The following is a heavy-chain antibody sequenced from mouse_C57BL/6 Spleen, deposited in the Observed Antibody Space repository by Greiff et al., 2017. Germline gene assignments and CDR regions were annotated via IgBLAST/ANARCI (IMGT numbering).Heavy chain of an antibody. D-gene: IGHD1-1*01. CDR1: GFSFNTYA. J-gene: IGHJ4*01. Sequence: GGGLVQPKGSLKLSCAASGFSFNTYAMNWVRQAPGKGLEWVARIRSKSNNYATYYADSVKDRFTISRDDSESMLYLQMNNLKTEDTAMYYCVRQYGSRGAMDYWGQGTSVTVSS. V-gene: IGHV10-1*01. CDR3: VRQYGSRGAMDY. CDR2: IRSKSNNYAT.